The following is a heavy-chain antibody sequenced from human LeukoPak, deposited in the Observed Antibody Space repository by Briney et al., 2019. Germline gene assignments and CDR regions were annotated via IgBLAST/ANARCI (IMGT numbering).Heavy chain of an antibody. CDR2: ISGSGDST. CDR1: GFTFTSYA. J-gene: IGHJ3*02. D-gene: IGHD1-26*01. Sequence: PGGSLRLSCAASGFTFTSYAMNWVRQAPGKGLEWVSGISGSGDSTYYADSVKGRFTISRDNSKNTPYLQMNSLRAEDTAVYYCAKVRSMGVPDAFDIWGQGTMVTVSS. V-gene: IGHV3-23*01. CDR3: AKVRSMGVPDAFDI.